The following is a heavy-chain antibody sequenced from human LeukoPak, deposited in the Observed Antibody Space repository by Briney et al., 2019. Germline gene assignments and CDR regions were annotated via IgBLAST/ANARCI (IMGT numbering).Heavy chain of an antibody. CDR2: INPNSGGT. J-gene: IGHJ4*02. D-gene: IGHD6-13*01. CDR1: GYTFTGYY. CDR3: ATWTSSSWYYFDY. Sequence: ASVKVSCKASGYTFTGYYMHWVRQAPGQGLEWMGWINPNSGGTNYAQKFQGRVTMTRDTSISTAYMELSRLRSDDTAVYYCATWTSSSWYYFDYCGQGTLVTVSS. V-gene: IGHV1-2*02.